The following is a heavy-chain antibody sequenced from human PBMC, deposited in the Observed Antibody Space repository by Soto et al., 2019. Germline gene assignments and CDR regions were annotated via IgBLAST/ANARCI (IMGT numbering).Heavy chain of an antibody. CDR1: GGSITSGDYY. D-gene: IGHD3-9*01. V-gene: IGHV4-61*08. CDR2: IYYSGST. J-gene: IGHJ6*02. Sequence: LTGTVSGGSITSGDYYWSWIRQPPGMGLEWIGYIYYSGSTNYNPSLKSRVTISVDTSKNQFSLKLSSVTAADTAVYYCARILTIPRTIFTTWSDYYYGLDVSGQGTTV. CDR3: ARILTIPRTIFTTWSDYYYGLDV.